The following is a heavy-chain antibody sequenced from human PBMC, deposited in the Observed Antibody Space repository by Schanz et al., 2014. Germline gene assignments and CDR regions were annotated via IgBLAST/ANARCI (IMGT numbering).Heavy chain of an antibody. CDR2: ISASGGST. J-gene: IGHJ4*01. Sequence: EVQLVESGGGLVKPGGSLRLSCAASGFTFSSYAMSWVRQAPGKGLEWVSTISASGGSTYYADSVKGRFTISRDNAKNSLYLQMNSLRAEDTAVYYCAREQIMAAAGRVDYWGHGTLVTVSS. D-gene: IGHD6-13*01. CDR1: GFTFSSYA. V-gene: IGHV3-23*04. CDR3: AREQIMAAAGRVDY.